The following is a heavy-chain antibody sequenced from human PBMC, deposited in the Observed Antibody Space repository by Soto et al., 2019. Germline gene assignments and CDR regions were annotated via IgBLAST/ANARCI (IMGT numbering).Heavy chain of an antibody. CDR1: GYTFTTHA. CDR3: ARLLTEGATFREDAFDL. D-gene: IGHD3-9*01. V-gene: IGHV1-3*01. Sequence: QVEVVQSGAEVKKPGASVKISCKASGYTFTTHAMHWVRQAPGQSLEWMGWINGGTGQTKHSPRFQGRGNTNRDTSASTAYMEMSNLRADDTAVYYCARLLTEGATFREDAFDLWGQGTKVTVSS. CDR2: INGGTGQT. J-gene: IGHJ3*01.